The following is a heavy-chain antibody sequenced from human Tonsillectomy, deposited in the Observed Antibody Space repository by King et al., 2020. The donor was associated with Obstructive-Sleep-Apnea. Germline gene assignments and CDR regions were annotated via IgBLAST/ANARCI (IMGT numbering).Heavy chain of an antibody. J-gene: IGHJ4*02. CDR1: GFTFSSYA. D-gene: IGHD2-15*01. Sequence: VQLVESGGGLVQPGGSLRLSCAASGFTFSSYAMSWVRQAPGKGLEWVSAISGSGGSTYYADSVKGRFTISRDNSKNTLYLKMNSLRAEDTAVYYCAKVGVVVVAATPPCYFDYWGQGPLVTVSS. CDR2: ISGSGGST. V-gene: IGHV3-23*04. CDR3: AKVGVVVVAATPPCYFDY.